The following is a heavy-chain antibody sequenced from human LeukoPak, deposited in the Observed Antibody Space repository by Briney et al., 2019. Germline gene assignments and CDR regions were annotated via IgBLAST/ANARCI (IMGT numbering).Heavy chain of an antibody. V-gene: IGHV7-4-1*02. J-gene: IGHJ4*02. CDR3: AREGGCSSTSCYEAFDY. CDR1: GYTFTSYA. Sequence: ASVKVSCKASGYTFTSYAMNWVRQAPGQGLEWMGWINTNTGNPTYAQGFTGRFVFSLDTSVSTAYLQISSLKAEDTAVYYCAREGGCSSTSCYEAFDYWGQGTLVTVSS. CDR2: INTNTGNP. D-gene: IGHD2-2*01.